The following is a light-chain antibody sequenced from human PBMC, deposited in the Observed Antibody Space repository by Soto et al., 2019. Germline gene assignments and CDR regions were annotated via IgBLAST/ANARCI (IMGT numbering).Light chain of an antibody. CDR2: DVS. J-gene: IGKJ4*01. CDR1: QSVSSY. V-gene: IGKV3-11*01. CDR3: QQHSDWPLT. Sequence: EIVLTQSPATLSLSPGERATLSCRASQSVSSYLAWYQQKPGQAPRLLMYDVSNRATGIPASFSGSGSGTDFTLTISSLEPEDFTVYYCQQHSDWPLTFGGGTRVEIK.